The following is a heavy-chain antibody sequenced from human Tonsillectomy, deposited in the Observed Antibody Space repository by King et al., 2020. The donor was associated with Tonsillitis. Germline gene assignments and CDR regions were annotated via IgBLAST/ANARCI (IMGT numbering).Heavy chain of an antibody. CDR1: GGSIRSSSYY. CDR2: IYHSGTT. D-gene: IGHD2-2*01. J-gene: IGHJ6*04. Sequence: LQLQESGPGLVKPSETLSLTCIVSGGSIRSSSYYWGWIRQPPGKGLEWIGSIYHSGTTYYNSSLKSRVTISVETSKNQLSLKLSSVTAADTAVYYCARLGSSWDIVVVPAHGGDVWGKGTTVTVSS. CDR3: ARLGSSWDIVVVPAHGGDV. V-gene: IGHV4-39*01.